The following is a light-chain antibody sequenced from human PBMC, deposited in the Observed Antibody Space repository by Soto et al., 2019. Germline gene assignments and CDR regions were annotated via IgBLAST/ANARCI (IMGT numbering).Light chain of an antibody. J-gene: IGLJ1*01. CDR2: KDT. V-gene: IGLV3-25*02. CDR1: ELSKQY. CDR3: QSSDDTGDYYL. Sequence: SYELTQPPSVSVSRGQTARITCSGDELSKQYSFWYQQKPGQAPVLVIYKDTERASGIPERFSGSSSGTTVTLTISGVRAEDEATYYCQSSDDTGDYYLFGTGTKVTVL.